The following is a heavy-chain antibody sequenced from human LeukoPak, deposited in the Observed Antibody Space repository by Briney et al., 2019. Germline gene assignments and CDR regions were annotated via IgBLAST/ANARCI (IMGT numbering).Heavy chain of an antibody. D-gene: IGHD3-3*01. CDR3: ARRERITIFGVFFNWFDP. CDR2: ISYDGSNK. CDR1: GFTFSSYA. V-gene: IGHV3-30-3*01. Sequence: PGGSLRLSCAASGFTFSSYAMHWVRQAPGKGLEWVAVISYDGSNKYYADSVKGRFTISRDNAKNSLYLQMNSLRAEDTAEYYCARRERITIFGVFFNWFDPWGQGTLVTVSS. J-gene: IGHJ5*02.